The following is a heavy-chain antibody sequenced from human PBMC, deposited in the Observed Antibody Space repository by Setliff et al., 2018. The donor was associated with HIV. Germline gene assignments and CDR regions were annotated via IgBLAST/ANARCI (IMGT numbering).Heavy chain of an antibody. D-gene: IGHD5-12*01. J-gene: IGHJ6*02. CDR2: IYYSGST. CDR1: GGSISSSNYY. CDR3: ARDGGSGYDPSNYYYYGMDV. V-gene: IGHV4-39*07. Sequence: SETLSLTCTVSGGSISSSNYYWGWIRQPPGKGLEWFGNIYYSGSTNYNPSLKSRVTISVDTSKNQFSLKLSSVTAADTAVYYCARDGGSGYDPSNYYYYGMDVWGQGTTVTVSS.